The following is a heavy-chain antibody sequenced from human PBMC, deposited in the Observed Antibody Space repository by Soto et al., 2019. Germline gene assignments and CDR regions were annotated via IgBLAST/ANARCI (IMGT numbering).Heavy chain of an antibody. CDR3: ARDVEGTMVRGVIITGGSDY. V-gene: IGHV1-2*02. J-gene: IGHJ4*02. CDR1: GYTFTVYY. Sequence: ASVKVSCKASGYTFTVYYMHWVRQAPGQGLEWMGWINPKSGGTMYPQKFQGRVTMTWDTSISTAYMALTRLRSDDTAVYYCARDVEGTMVRGVIITGGSDYWGQGTLVTVSS. CDR2: INPKSGGT. D-gene: IGHD3-10*01.